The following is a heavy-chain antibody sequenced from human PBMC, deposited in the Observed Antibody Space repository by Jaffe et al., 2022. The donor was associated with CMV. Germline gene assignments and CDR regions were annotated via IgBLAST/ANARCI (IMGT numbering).Heavy chain of an antibody. CDR2: INPGDSDT. CDR1: GYTFSDYW. J-gene: IGHJ6*02. Sequence: EVQLVQSGAEVKKPGESLKISCQISGYTFSDYWIGWVRQVPGKGLEWMGIINPGDSDTRYSPSFEGQVIVSADRSISTAYLQWSSLRASDTAIYYCARRFKDYYYAIDVWGQGTTVTVSS. V-gene: IGHV5-51*01. CDR3: ARRFKDYYYAIDV.